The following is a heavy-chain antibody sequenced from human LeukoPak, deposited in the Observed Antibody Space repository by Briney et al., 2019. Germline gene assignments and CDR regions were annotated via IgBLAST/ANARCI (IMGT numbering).Heavy chain of an antibody. CDR2: ISDSGGST. J-gene: IGHJ4*02. Sequence: GGSLRLSCVASGFAFRNNAMSWVRQAPGKGLEWVSLISDSGGSTNYADSVEGRFTISRDNSKNTLYLQMNTLRAEDTAIYYCASSYGSSAYYPFDYWGQGTLVTVFS. CDR3: ASSYGSSAYYPFDY. V-gene: IGHV3-23*01. CDR1: GFAFRNNA. D-gene: IGHD3-22*01.